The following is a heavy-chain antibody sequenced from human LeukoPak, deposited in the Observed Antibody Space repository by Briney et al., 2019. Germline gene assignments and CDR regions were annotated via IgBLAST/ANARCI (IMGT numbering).Heavy chain of an antibody. CDR2: TSGSGGST. Sequence: GGSLRLSCAASGFTFSSYAMSWVRQAPGKGLEWVSATSGSGGSTYYADSVKGRFTISRDNSKNTLYLQMNSLRAEDTAVYYCAKGLGNYYDRSGYYDYFDYWGQGTRVTVSS. V-gene: IGHV3-23*01. CDR3: AKGLGNYYDRSGYYDYFDY. J-gene: IGHJ4*02. CDR1: GFTFSSYA. D-gene: IGHD3-22*01.